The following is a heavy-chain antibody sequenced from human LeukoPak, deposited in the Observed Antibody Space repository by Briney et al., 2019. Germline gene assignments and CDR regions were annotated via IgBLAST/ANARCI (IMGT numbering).Heavy chain of an antibody. CDR3: ARDETPTNGYDSYDF. J-gene: IGHJ4*02. V-gene: IGHV3-23*01. D-gene: IGHD5-12*01. CDR2: VGSTGDTA. Sequence: GGSLRLSCAASGFIFRGFAMSWVRQAPGKGLEWVSFVGSTGDTAYYADSVKGRFTISRDNSKNTLYLQMNSLRAEDTAVYYCARDETPTNGYDSYDFWGQGTLVTVST. CDR1: GFIFRGFA.